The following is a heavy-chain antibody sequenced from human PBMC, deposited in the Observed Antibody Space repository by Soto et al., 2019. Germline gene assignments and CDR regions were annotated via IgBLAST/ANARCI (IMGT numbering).Heavy chain of an antibody. Sequence: KGLEWIGYIYYSGSTNYNPSLKSRVTISVDTSKNQFSLKLSSVTAADTAVYYCARVLPYYGDYGGTLEYWGQGTLVTVSS. V-gene: IGHV4-59*01. CDR2: IYYSGST. D-gene: IGHD4-17*01. J-gene: IGHJ4*02. CDR3: ARVLPYYGDYGGTLEY.